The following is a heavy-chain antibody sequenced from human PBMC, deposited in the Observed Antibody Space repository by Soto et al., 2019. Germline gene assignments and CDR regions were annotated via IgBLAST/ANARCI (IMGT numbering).Heavy chain of an antibody. J-gene: IGHJ5*02. CDR2: ISHDGHA. V-gene: IGHV4-39*01. D-gene: IGHD4-17*01. CDR1: DDSISDSRYC. CDR3: ARQVYGDYLGGNWFDP. Sequence: SETLSLTCSVLDDSISDSRYCWGWIRQSPEKGLEWIGSISHDGHAYYNPPLKSRVTLFADTSRNQFSLKMKSVTVADTALYFCARQVYGDYLGGNWFDPWGQGAPVTVSS.